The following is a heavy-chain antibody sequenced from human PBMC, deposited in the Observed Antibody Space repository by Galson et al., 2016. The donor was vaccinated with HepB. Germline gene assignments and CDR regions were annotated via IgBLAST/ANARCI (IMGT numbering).Heavy chain of an antibody. Sequence: SETLSLTCTVSGGSISSYYWSWIRQPPGKGPEWIGYIHYSGCTSYNPSLRSPVTISIDTSKKQFSLRLSSVTAADTAVYYCAHSGAAIGLIWGQGTLVTVSS. V-gene: IGHV4-59*01. CDR3: AHSGAAIGLI. CDR2: IHYSGCT. CDR1: GGSISSYY. D-gene: IGHD2-2*02. J-gene: IGHJ4*02.